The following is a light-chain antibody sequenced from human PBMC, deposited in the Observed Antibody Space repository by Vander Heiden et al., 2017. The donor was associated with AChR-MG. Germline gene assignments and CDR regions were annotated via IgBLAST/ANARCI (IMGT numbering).Light chain of an antibody. Sequence: VLTQSPDTLSLSPGDTATLSCRASRSVGRSNLAWYQHSPGQAPRLLIYGAAARATGIPDRFSGSGSGTDFTLTISRLEPEDFAVYYCQQVRDSHTFGQGTKLEIK. CDR3: QQVRDSHT. CDR1: RSVGRSN. CDR2: GAA. V-gene: IGKV3-20*01. J-gene: IGKJ2*01.